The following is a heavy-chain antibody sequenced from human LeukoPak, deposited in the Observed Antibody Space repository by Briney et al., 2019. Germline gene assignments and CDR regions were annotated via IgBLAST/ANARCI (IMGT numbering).Heavy chain of an antibody. D-gene: IGHD6-19*01. V-gene: IGHV4-31*03. CDR2: IYYSGST. CDR3: ARVAVSGIDY. CDR1: GGSISSGGYY. J-gene: IGHJ4*02. Sequence: SETLSPTCTVSGGSISSGGYYWSWIRQHPGKGLEWIGYIYYSGSTYYNPSLKSRVTISVDTSKNQFSLKLSSVTAADTAVYYCARVAVSGIDYWGQGTLVTVSS.